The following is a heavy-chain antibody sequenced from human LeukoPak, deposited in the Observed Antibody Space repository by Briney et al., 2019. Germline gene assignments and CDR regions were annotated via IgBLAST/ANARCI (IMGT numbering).Heavy chain of an antibody. D-gene: IGHD3-3*01. CDR2: ISYDGSNK. Sequence: GGSLRLSCAASGFTFSSYGMHWVRQAPGKGLEWVAVISYDGSNKYYADSVKGRFTISRDNSKNTLYLQMNSLRAEDTAVYYCAKGEDYDFWSGYTLDYWGQGTLVTVSS. J-gene: IGHJ4*02. CDR1: GFTFSSYG. V-gene: IGHV3-30*18. CDR3: AKGEDYDFWSGYTLDY.